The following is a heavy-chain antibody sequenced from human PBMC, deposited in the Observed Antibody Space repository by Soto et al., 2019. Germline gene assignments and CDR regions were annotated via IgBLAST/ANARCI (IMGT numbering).Heavy chain of an antibody. D-gene: IGHD5-12*01. V-gene: IGHV1-69*04. J-gene: IGHJ4*02. CDR1: GGTFSSYT. Sequence: SVKVSCKASGGTFSSYTISWVRQAPGQGLEWMGRIIPILGIANYAQKFQGRVTITADKSTSTAYMELSSLRSEDTAVYYCARERHSGYYFDYWGQGTLVTVSS. CDR3: ARERHSGYYFDY. CDR2: IIPILGIA.